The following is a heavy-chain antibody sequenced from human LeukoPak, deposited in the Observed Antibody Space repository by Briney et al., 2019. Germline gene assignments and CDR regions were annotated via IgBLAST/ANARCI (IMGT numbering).Heavy chain of an antibody. CDR2: INPSGGST. D-gene: IGHD6-13*01. V-gene: IGHV1-46*01. Sequence: ASVKVSCKASGYTFTSYYMHWVRQAPGQGLEWMGIINPSGGSTSYAQKFQGRVTMTRDTSTSTVYMELSSPRSEDTAVYYCARSLYPGIAAAGTDYYYGMDVWGQGTTVTVSS. J-gene: IGHJ6*02. CDR1: GYTFTSYY. CDR3: ARSLYPGIAAAGTDYYYGMDV.